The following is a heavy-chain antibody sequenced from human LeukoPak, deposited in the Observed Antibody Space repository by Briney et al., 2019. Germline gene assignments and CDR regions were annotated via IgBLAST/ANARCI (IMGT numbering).Heavy chain of an antibody. CDR2: IIPIFGTA. CDR1: GGTFSSYA. Sequence: ASVKVSCKASGGTFSSYAISWVRQAPGQGLEWMGGIIPIFGTANYAQKFQGRVTITADESTSTAYMELSSLRSEDTAVYYCARGRSIAAAGTGYYYGMDVWGQGTTVTVSS. J-gene: IGHJ6*02. D-gene: IGHD6-13*01. CDR3: ARGRSIAAAGTGYYYGMDV. V-gene: IGHV1-69*13.